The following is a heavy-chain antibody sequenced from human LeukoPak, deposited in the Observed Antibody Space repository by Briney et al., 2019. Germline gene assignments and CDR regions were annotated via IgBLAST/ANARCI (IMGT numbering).Heavy chain of an antibody. CDR2: ISSSSSYI. J-gene: IGHJ3*02. D-gene: IGHD3-22*01. CDR1: GFTFSSYS. Sequence: PGGSLRLSCAASGFTFSSYSMNGVRQAPGKGLEWVSSISSSSSYIYYADSVKGRFTISRDNAKNSLYLQMNSLRAEDTAVYYCARVPGAYYYDTSGPPIWGQGTMVTVSS. V-gene: IGHV3-21*01. CDR3: ARVPGAYYYDTSGPPI.